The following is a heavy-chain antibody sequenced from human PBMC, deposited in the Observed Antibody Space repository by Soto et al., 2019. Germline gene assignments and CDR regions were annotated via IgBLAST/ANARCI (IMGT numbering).Heavy chain of an antibody. V-gene: IGHV1-18*01. Sequence: QVQLVQSGAEVKKPGASVKVSCKASGYTFTSYGISWVRQAPGLGLEWMGWISAYNGNTNYAQKLQGRVTMTTDTSTSTAYMELRSLRSDDTAVYYCARVVGAEDIVVVVAHYYYYYMDVWGKGTTVTVSS. D-gene: IGHD2-15*01. J-gene: IGHJ6*03. CDR1: GYTFTSYG. CDR3: ARVVGAEDIVVVVAHYYYYYMDV. CDR2: ISAYNGNT.